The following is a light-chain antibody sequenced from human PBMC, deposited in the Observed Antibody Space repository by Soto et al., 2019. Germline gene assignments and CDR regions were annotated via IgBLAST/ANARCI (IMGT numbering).Light chain of an antibody. CDR3: QQFSLYWA. CDR2: NAD. CDR1: QDINGW. J-gene: IGKJ1*01. Sequence: DIQMTQSPSTLSASVGDRVTITCRASQDINGWLAWYQQKPGKAPKILIYNADTLESGVPSRFSGSGYGTEFILTISSLQPDDFATYYCQQFSLYWAFGQGTKVEIK. V-gene: IGKV1-5*01.